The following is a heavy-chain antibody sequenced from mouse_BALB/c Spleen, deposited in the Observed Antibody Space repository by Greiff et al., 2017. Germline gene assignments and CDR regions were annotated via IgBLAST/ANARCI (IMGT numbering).Heavy chain of an antibody. CDR1: GYTFTDYA. J-gene: IGHJ4*01. CDR2: ISTYYGDA. Sequence: VKLMESGAELVRPGVSVKISCKGSGYTFTDYAMHWVKQSHAKSLEWIGVISTYYGDASYNQKFKGKATMTVDKSSSTAYMELARLTSEDSAIYYCARDDYHYAMDYWGQGTSVTVSS. V-gene: IGHV1S137*01. D-gene: IGHD2-4*01. CDR3: ARDDYHYAMDY.